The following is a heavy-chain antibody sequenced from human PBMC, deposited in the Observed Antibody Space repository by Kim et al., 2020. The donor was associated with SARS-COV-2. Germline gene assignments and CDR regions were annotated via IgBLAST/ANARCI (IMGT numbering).Heavy chain of an antibody. CDR1: GFTFSSYA. D-gene: IGHD3-9*01. J-gene: IGHJ4*02. CDR2: ISYDGSNK. V-gene: IGHV3-30*04. Sequence: GGSLRLSCAASGFTFSSYAMHWVRQAPGKGLEWVAVISYDGSNKYYADSVKGRFTISRDNSKNTLYLQMNSLRAEDTAVYYCASELLDILTGYYDYWGQG. CDR3: ASELLDILTGYYDY.